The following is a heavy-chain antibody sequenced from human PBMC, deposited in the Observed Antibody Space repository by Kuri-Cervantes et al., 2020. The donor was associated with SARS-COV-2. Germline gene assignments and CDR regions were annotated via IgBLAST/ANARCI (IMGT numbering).Heavy chain of an antibody. V-gene: IGHV1-69*13. CDR1: GYTFTSYA. Sequence: SVKVSCKASGYTFTSYAMHWVRQAPGQRLEWMGGIIPIFGTANYAQKFQGRVTITADESTSTAYMELSSLGAEDTAIYHCARGGAYGYRGAFNIWGQGPL. D-gene: IGHD5-24*01. CDR3: ARGGAYGYRGAFNI. J-gene: IGHJ3*02. CDR2: IIPIFGTA.